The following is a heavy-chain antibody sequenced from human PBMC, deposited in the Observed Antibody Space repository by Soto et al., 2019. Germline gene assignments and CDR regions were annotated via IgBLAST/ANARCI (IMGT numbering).Heavy chain of an antibody. Sequence: GGSLRLSCAASGFTFSTYAMNWVRQAPGKGLEWVSLIISSGGSTYYADSVKGRFTISRDNSKNTLYLQMNSLRADDTAVYYSAKAEGSSYGTEYSQHWGQGTLVTVSS. V-gene: IGHV3-23*01. J-gene: IGHJ1*01. D-gene: IGHD6-13*01. CDR2: IISSGGST. CDR3: AKAEGSSYGTEYSQH. CDR1: GFTFSTYA.